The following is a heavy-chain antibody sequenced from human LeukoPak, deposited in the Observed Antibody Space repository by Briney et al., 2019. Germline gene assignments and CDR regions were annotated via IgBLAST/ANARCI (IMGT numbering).Heavy chain of an antibody. V-gene: IGHV4-30-2*01. CDR3: AREVVVVVAATPHHYFDY. J-gene: IGHJ4*02. D-gene: IGHD2-15*01. CDR2: TYHSGST. Sequence: SETLSLTCAVSGVSISSGGYSWSWIRQPPGKGLEWIGYTYHSGSTYYNPSLKSRVTISVDRSKNQFSLKLSSVTAADTAVYYCAREVVVVVAATPHHYFDYWGQGTLVTVSS. CDR1: GVSISSGGYS.